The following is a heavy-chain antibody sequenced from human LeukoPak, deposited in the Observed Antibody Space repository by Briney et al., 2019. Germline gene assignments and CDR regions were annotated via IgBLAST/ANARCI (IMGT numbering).Heavy chain of an antibody. J-gene: IGHJ4*02. CDR2: IYYSGST. CDR1: GGSISSDY. V-gene: IGHV4-59*01. D-gene: IGHD2-15*01. Sequence: SETLSLTCSVSGGSISSDYWSWIRQPPGKGLEWIGYIYYSGSTNYNPSLKSRVTISIDTSTNQFSLKLSSVTAADTAVYYCARGGAALDYWGRGTLVTVSS. CDR3: ARGGAALDY.